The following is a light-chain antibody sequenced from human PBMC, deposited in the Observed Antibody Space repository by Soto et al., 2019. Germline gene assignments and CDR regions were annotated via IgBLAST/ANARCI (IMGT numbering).Light chain of an antibody. V-gene: IGKV3-15*01. CDR2: GAS. Sequence: EIVMTQSPDTLSVSPGERATLSCRASQSVSSNLAWYQQKPGQAPRLLIYGASTTATGIPARFSGSGSETDFTLTISSLQSEDFAIYYCQQYNNWPITLGQGTRLEIK. CDR1: QSVSSN. CDR3: QQYNNWPIT. J-gene: IGKJ5*01.